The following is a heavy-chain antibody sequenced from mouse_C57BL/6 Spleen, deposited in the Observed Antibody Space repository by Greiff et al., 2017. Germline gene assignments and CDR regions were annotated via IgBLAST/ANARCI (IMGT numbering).Heavy chain of an antibody. Sequence: VQLQQPGAELVNPGASVKMSCRASGYTFTSSWITWVKQRPGQGPEWFGDIYPGSGSTNYNEKFKSKATLTIDTASSTAYMQLSSLTSEDSAVYYCERGGYRSNYVGFAYWGQGTLVTVSA. V-gene: IGHV1-55*01. CDR1: GYTFTSSW. D-gene: IGHD2-5*01. CDR3: ERGGYRSNYVGFAY. J-gene: IGHJ3*01. CDR2: IYPGSGST.